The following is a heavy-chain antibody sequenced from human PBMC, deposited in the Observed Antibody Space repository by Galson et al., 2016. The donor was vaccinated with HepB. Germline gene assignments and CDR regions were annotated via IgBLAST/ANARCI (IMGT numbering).Heavy chain of an antibody. V-gene: IGHV1-69*06. CDR3: ARDRGDNDDPTGWFENYYSYGMDV. Sequence: SVKVSCKASGGTFSGYGISWVRQAPGQGLEWMGGIIPIFGTANYAQKFQGRVTITADKSTSTAYMELSSLRDEDTAVYYCARDRGDNDDPTGWFENYYSYGMDVWGQGTTVIVSS. CDR2: IIPIFGTA. J-gene: IGHJ6*02. CDR1: GGTFSGYG. D-gene: IGHD3-10*01.